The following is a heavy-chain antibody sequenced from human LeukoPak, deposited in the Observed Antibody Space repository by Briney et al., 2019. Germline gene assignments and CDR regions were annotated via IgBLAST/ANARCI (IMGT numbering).Heavy chain of an antibody. Sequence: ASVKVSCKASGYTFTGYYMHWMRQAPGQGLEWMGWINPNSGGTNYAQKFQGRVTMTRDTSISTAYMELSRLRSDDTAVYYCAGSIRRFLEWLTEYYFDYWGQGTLVTVSS. CDR1: GYTFTGYY. V-gene: IGHV1-2*02. CDR3: AGSIRRFLEWLTEYYFDY. J-gene: IGHJ4*02. D-gene: IGHD3-3*01. CDR2: INPNSGGT.